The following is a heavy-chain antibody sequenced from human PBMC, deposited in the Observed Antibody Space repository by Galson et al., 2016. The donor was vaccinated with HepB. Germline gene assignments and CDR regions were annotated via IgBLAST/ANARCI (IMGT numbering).Heavy chain of an antibody. CDR3: AREGTIGASFSYFDC. CDR1: GFTFSSYW. D-gene: IGHD3-3*01. CDR2: IKQDGSEK. Sequence: SLRLSCAASGFTFSSYWMSWVRQAPGKGLEWVANIKQDGSEKYYVDSVKGRFTISRDNAKNSLYLQVNSLRAEDTAVYYCAREGTIGASFSYFDCWGQGVLVTVSS. V-gene: IGHV3-7*03. J-gene: IGHJ4*02.